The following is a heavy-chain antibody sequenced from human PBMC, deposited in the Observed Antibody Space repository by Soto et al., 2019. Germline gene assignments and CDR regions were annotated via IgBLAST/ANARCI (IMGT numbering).Heavy chain of an antibody. CDR1: GYTFTDYG. CDR2: ISGYNGNT. D-gene: IGHD3-22*01. CDR3: ARDREYYYDSSGNYYYHSGLDV. V-gene: IGHV1-18*04. Sequence: AASVKVSCKASGYTFTDYGISWVRQAPGQGLEWMGWISGYNGNTKYAQKFQGRVTMTTDTPTNTAYMELRSLRSDDTAVYYCARDREYYYDSSGNYYYHSGLDVWGQGTTVTVSS. J-gene: IGHJ6*02.